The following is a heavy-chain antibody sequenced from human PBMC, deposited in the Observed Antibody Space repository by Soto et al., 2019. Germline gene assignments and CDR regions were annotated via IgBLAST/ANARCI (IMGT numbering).Heavy chain of an antibody. CDR2: ISYDGSNK. CDR1: GFTFSSYA. J-gene: IGHJ6*02. CDR3: ARDQGCTNGVCYIEKGWIPTNGMDV. D-gene: IGHD2-8*01. Sequence: GGSLRLSCAASGFTFSSYAMHWVRQAPGKGLEWVAVISYDGSNKYYADSVRGRFTISRDNSKNTLYLQMNSLRAEDTAVYYCARDQGCTNGVCYIEKGWIPTNGMDVWGQGTSVTVSS. V-gene: IGHV3-30-3*01.